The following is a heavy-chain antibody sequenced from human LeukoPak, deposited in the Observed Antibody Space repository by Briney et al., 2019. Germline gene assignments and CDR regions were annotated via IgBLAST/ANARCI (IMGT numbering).Heavy chain of an antibody. Sequence: APVKVSCKASGYRFARYYMHWVRQAPGQGLEWMGIINPSDGGTTYAQKFEGRLNLTRDISTSTVYMELSSLRSEDTAMYYCASFTTVSTGDYWGQGSLVAVSS. CDR3: ASFTTVSTGDY. J-gene: IGHJ4*02. CDR2: INPSDGGT. CDR1: GYRFARYY. D-gene: IGHD4-17*01. V-gene: IGHV1-46*01.